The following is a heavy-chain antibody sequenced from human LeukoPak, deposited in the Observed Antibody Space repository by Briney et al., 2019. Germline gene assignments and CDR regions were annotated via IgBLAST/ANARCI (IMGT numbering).Heavy chain of an antibody. V-gene: IGHV3-30*02. J-gene: IGHJ4*02. CDR1: GFKFNSYG. CDR3: AKHSTSGYCSSTSCYEFDC. CDR2: IRYDGSNK. Sequence: GGSLRLSCAASGFKFNSYGIHWVRQAPGKGLEWVAFIRYDGSNKYYADSVKGRFTISRDNSKNTLYLQMNSLRDEDTALYYCAKHSTSGYCSSTSCYEFDCWGQGTLVTVSP. D-gene: IGHD2-2*01.